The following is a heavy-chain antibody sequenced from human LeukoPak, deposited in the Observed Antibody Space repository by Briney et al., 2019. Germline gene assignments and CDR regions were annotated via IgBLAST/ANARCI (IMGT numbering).Heavy chain of an antibody. CDR2: IYHSGST. V-gene: IGHV4-59*01. CDR3: ARVGGMTTINNAAVDI. Sequence: SETLSLTCSVSGGSLKSYYWNWIRQPPGKGLEWIGYIYHSGSTNYNHSFRSRVTISLDRSKSHFSLNLTSVTPADTAIYYCARVGGMTTINNAAVDIWGHGTMVTVSS. CDR1: GGSLKSYY. D-gene: IGHD5-24*01. J-gene: IGHJ3*02.